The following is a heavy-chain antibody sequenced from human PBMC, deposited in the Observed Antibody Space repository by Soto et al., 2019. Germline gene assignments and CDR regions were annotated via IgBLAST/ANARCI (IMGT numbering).Heavy chain of an antibody. CDR2: ISYDGSNK. V-gene: IGHV3-30-3*01. CDR1: GFTFSSYA. CDR3: ARDRTPYYYDSRGYPRYGMDV. J-gene: IGHJ6*02. D-gene: IGHD3-22*01. Sequence: PGVSLRLSCAASGFTFSSYAMHWVRQAPGKGLEWVAVISYDGSNKNYADSVKGRFTISRDNSKNTLYLQMNSLRVEDTAVYYCARDRTPYYYDSRGYPRYGMDVWGQGTTVTVSS.